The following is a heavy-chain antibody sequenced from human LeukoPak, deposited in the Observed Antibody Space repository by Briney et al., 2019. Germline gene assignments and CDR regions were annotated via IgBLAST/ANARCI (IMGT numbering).Heavy chain of an antibody. V-gene: IGHV1-69*05. CDR1: GGTFSSYA. CDR3: AREHPDSPLFQH. D-gene: IGHD3-22*01. Sequence: SVKVSCKASGGTFSSYAISWVRQAPGQGLEWMGGIIPIFGTANYAQKFQGRVTITTDESTSTAYMELSSLRSEDTAVYYCAREHPDSPLFQHWGRGTLVTVSS. CDR2: IIPIFGTA. J-gene: IGHJ1*01.